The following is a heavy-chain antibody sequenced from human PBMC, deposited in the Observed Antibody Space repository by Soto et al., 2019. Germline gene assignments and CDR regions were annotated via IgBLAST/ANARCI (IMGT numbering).Heavy chain of an antibody. V-gene: IGHV3-48*02. Sequence: GGSLRLSCAASGFTFSSYSMNLVRQAPGKGLEWVSYISSSSSTIYYADSVKGRFTISRDNAKNSLYLQMNSLRDEDTAVYYCARADYPNYYSYGLEVWGEGTTVTVSS. D-gene: IGHD4-17*01. J-gene: IGHJ6*04. CDR2: ISSSSSTI. CDR1: GFTFSSYS. CDR3: ARADYPNYYSYGLEV.